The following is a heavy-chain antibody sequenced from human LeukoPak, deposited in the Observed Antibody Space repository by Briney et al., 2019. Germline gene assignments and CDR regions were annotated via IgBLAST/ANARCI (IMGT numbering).Heavy chain of an antibody. J-gene: IGHJ4*02. Sequence: PGGSLRLSCAASGFTFSRSAMTWVRQGPGTGLEFVASIIYSGGATYYADSVKGRFTISRDNSKNTLYLQMNSLRAEDTAVYYCARAGRYFDYWGQGTLVTVSS. V-gene: IGHV3-23*01. CDR1: GFTFSRSA. CDR3: ARAGRYFDY. D-gene: IGHD1-26*01. CDR2: IIYSGGAT.